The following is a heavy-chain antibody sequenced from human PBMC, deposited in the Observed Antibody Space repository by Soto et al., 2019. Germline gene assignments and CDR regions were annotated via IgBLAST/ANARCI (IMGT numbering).Heavy chain of an antibody. V-gene: IGHV3-23*01. Sequence: EVQLLESGGGLVQPGGSLRLSCAASGFTFSSYAMSWVRQAPGKGLEWVSAISGSGGSTYYADSVKGRFTISRDNSKNTLYLQMNSLRAEDTAVYYCAKDRSYYDILTGYYKGGMGAYFDYWGQGTLVTVSS. D-gene: IGHD3-9*01. CDR2: ISGSGGST. J-gene: IGHJ4*02. CDR3: AKDRSYYDILTGYYKGGMGAYFDY. CDR1: GFTFSSYA.